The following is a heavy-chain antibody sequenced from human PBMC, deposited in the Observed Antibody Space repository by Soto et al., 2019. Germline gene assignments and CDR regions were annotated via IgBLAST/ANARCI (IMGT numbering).Heavy chain of an antibody. V-gene: IGHV3-74*01. J-gene: IGHJ4*02. CDR2: IKSDGSST. CDR3: ARLTAYYFDY. CDR1: GFTFSDYW. Sequence: EVQLVESGGGLVQPGGSLRLSCAASGFTFSDYWMHWVRQAPGEGLVWVSRIKSDGSSTSYADSVKGRFIISRDNAKNTLYLQMNSRRADDTAVYYCARLTAYYFDYWGLGTMVTVSS. D-gene: IGHD2-21*01.